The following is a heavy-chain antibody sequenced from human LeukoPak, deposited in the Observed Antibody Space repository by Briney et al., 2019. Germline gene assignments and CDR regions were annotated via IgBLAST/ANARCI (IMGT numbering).Heavy chain of an antibody. Sequence: ASVKVSCKASGGTFSSYTISWVRQAPGQGLEWMGRIIPILGIANYAQKFQGRVTITADKSTSTAYRELSSLRSEDTAVYYCAKADYGDYVMPYYYYGMDVWGQGTTVTVSS. CDR1: GGTFSSYT. CDR2: IIPILGIA. J-gene: IGHJ6*02. CDR3: AKADYGDYVMPYYYYGMDV. D-gene: IGHD4-17*01. V-gene: IGHV1-69*02.